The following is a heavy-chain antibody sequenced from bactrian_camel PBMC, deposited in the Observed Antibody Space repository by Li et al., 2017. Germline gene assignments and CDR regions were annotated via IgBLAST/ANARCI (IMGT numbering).Heavy chain of an antibody. CDR2: IDSDGRT. CDR1: DDPASMYYLDDTYC. CDR3: AASFTACVARAHYVERYAY. D-gene: IGHD8*01. Sequence: VQLVESGGGSVQTGGSLRLACKVTDDPASMYYLDDTYCMGWFRQAPGKEREGVAAIDSDGRTHYADSFQGRFTVSTDNARKFLYLQLNDLKPEDTAVYYCAASFTACVARAHYVERYAYWGQGTQVT. V-gene: IGHV3S1*01. J-gene: IGHJ4*01.